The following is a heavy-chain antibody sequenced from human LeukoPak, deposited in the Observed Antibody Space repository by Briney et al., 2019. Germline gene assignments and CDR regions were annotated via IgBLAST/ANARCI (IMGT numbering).Heavy chain of an antibody. J-gene: IGHJ4*02. CDR3: AKGAPGIAAAGTRYFDY. CDR2: MSGSGGST. V-gene: IGHV3-23*01. Sequence: GGSLRLSCAASGFTFSSYAMSWVRQAPGKGLEWVSAMSGSGGSTYYADSVKGRFTISRDNSKNTLYLQMNSLRAEDTAVYYCAKGAPGIAAAGTRYFDYWGQGTLVTVSS. D-gene: IGHD6-13*01. CDR1: GFTFSSYA.